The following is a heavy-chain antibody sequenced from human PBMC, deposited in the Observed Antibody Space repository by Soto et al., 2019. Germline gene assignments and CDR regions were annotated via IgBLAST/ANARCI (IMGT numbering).Heavy chain of an antibody. D-gene: IGHD3-10*01. Sequence: QLQLQESGPGLVKPAETLSLTCSVSGGSITTSSYNWDWIRQPPGKGLAWIGTISYDGSTSYKPSLKGHVTVSVDTSKNHCALKVTSVTAAGTAVYYSARFYGNAFDVWGRGTVVTVSS. CDR1: GGSITTSSYN. J-gene: IGHJ3*01. CDR3: ARFYGNAFDV. CDR2: ISYDGST. V-gene: IGHV4-39*02.